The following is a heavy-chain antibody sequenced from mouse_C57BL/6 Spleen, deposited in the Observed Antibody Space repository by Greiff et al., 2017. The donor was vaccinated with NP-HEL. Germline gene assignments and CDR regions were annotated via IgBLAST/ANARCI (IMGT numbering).Heavy chain of an antibody. CDR1: GYAFSSSW. CDR2: IYPGDGDT. J-gene: IGHJ2*01. Sequence: VQLVESGPELVKPGASVKISCKASGYAFSSSWMNWVKQRPGKGLEWIGRIYPGDGDTNYNGKFKGKATLTADKSSSTAYMQLSSLTSEDSAVYFCARTDGYYVYFDYWGQGTTLTVSS. D-gene: IGHD2-3*01. V-gene: IGHV1-82*01. CDR3: ARTDGYYVYFDY.